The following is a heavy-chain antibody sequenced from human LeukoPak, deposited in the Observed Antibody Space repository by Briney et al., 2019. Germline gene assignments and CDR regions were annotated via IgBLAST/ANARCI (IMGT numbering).Heavy chain of an antibody. Sequence: GGSLRLSCVASGFTFSSYTMHWVRQAPGKGLEWVSHISGSSDNIYYADSVKGRFTISRDNARNSLYLQMSSLRVEDTAIYYCARAAGIAAPGTRFDYFDSWGQGALVTVSS. J-gene: IGHJ4*02. D-gene: IGHD6-13*01. V-gene: IGHV3-48*04. CDR2: ISGSSDNI. CDR3: ARAAGIAAPGTRFDYFDS. CDR1: GFTFSSYT.